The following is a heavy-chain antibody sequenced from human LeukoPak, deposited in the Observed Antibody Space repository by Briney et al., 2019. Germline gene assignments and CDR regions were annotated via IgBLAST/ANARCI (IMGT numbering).Heavy chain of an antibody. J-gene: IGHJ4*02. CDR3: ARFRYSGYYFDY. CDR2: ISAYNGNT. D-gene: IGHD5-12*01. V-gene: IGHV1-18*04. Sequence: ASVKVSCKASGYTFTSYGIIWVRQAPGQGLEWMGWISAYNGNTNYAQKLQGRVTMTTDTSTSTAYMELRSLRSDDTAVYYCARFRYSGYYFDYWGQGTLVTVSS. CDR1: GYTFTSYG.